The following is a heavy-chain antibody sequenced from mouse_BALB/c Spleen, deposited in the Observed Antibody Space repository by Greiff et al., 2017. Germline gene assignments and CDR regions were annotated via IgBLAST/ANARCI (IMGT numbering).Heavy chain of an antibody. V-gene: IGHV3-2*02. CDR2: ISYSGST. CDR3: ARENNYYGLAWFAD. D-gene: IGHD1-2*01. J-gene: IGHJ3*01. Sequence: EVKLQESGPGLVKPSQSLSLTCTVTGCSITSDYAWNWIRQFPGNKLEWMGYISYSGSTSYNPSLKSRISITRDTSKNQFFLQLNSVTTEDTATYYCARENNYYGLAWFADWGQGTLVTVSA. CDR1: GCSITSDYA.